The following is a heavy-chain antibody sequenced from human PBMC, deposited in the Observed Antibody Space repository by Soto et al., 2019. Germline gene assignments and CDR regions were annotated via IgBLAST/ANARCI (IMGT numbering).Heavy chain of an antibody. J-gene: IGHJ6*02. CDR3: ARDERIFGVVIRLNYYYVMDI. V-gene: IGHV1-18*01. CDR1: GYTFTSYG. Sequence: ASVKVSCKASGYTFTSYGISWVRQAPGQGLEWMGWISAYNGNTNYAQKLQGRVTMTTDTSTSTAYMELRSLRSDDTAVYYCARDERIFGVVIRLNYYYVMDIWGQGTTVTVSS. D-gene: IGHD3-3*01. CDR2: ISAYNGNT.